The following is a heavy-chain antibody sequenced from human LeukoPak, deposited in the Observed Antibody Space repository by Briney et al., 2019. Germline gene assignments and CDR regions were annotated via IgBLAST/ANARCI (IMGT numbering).Heavy chain of an antibody. CDR3: ARVSSSFDP. CDR2: IYYSGST. CDR1: GGSISSSSYY. Sequence: SETLSLTRTVSGGSISSSSYYWGWIRQPPGKGLEWIGSIYYSGSTYYNPSLKSRVTISVDTSKNQFSLKLSSVTAADTAVYYCARVSSSFDPWGQGTLVTVSS. V-gene: IGHV4-39*07. D-gene: IGHD6-6*01. J-gene: IGHJ5*02.